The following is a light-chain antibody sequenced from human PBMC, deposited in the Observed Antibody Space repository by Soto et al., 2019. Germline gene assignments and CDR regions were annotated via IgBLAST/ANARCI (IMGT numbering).Light chain of an antibody. V-gene: IGKV1-13*02. Sequence: AIQLTQSPSSLSASVGDRVTITCRASQGISSALAWYQQKPGKAPKLLIYDASSLESGVPSRLSGSGSGTDFTLTISSLQHEDFATYYCQQFNSYPPTFGGGTKVEIK. CDR2: DAS. CDR1: QGISSA. J-gene: IGKJ4*01. CDR3: QQFNSYPPT.